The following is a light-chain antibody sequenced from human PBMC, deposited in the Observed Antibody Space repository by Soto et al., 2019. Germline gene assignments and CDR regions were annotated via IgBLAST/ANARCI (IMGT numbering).Light chain of an antibody. V-gene: IGKV3-20*01. CDR3: QQYGSSLLT. CDR2: GAS. Sequence: EIVWTQSPGTLYLSPGERATLSCRARQSVSSSYLAWYQQKPGQAPRLLIYGASSRATGIPDRFSGSGSGTDFTLTISRLEPEDFAVYYCQQYGSSLLTFGPGTKVDIK. CDR1: QSVSSSY. J-gene: IGKJ3*01.